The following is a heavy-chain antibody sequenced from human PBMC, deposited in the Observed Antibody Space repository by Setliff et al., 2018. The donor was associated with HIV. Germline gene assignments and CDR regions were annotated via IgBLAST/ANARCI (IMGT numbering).Heavy chain of an antibody. CDR3: VRHGGELRLWSGRGNWFDP. V-gene: IGHV4-39*01. CDR1: GGSISGPSYS. CDR2: VNSSGTI. Sequence: TSETLSLTCTVSGGSISGPSYSWGWIRQPPGKGLEWIGSVNSSGTIDYNPSLKSRLSMSADMSKKYFFLRLNSVTAADTAVYHCVRHGGELRLWSGRGNWFDPWGRGILVTVSS. D-gene: IGHD3-3*01. J-gene: IGHJ5*02.